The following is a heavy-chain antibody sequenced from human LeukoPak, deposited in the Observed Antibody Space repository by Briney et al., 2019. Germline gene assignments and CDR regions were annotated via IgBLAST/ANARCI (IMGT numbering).Heavy chain of an antibody. Sequence: PSETLSLTCAVSGGSISSSNWWSWVRQPPGKGLEWIGEIYHSGSANYNPSLKSRVTISVDTSKNQFSLKLSSVTAADTAVYYCARHAAGSLGSSWYKGYFDCWGQGTLVTVSS. D-gene: IGHD6-13*01. CDR2: IYHSGSA. J-gene: IGHJ4*02. V-gene: IGHV4-4*02. CDR1: GGSISSSNW. CDR3: ARHAAGSLGSSWYKGYFDC.